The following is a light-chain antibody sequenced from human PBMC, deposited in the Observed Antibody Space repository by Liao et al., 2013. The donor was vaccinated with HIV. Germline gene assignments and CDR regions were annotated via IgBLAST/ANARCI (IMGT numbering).Light chain of an antibody. V-gene: IGLV3-25*03. CDR2: KDS. Sequence: SYVLTQPPSVSVAPGKTANIACGGNNIGTKSVHWYQQKPGQAPVLLIYKDSERPSGIPERFSGSSSGTTVTLTISGVQAEDEADYYCQSADSSATCPVFGGGTKLTVL. J-gene: IGLJ3*02. CDR3: QSADSSATCPV. CDR1: NIGTKS.